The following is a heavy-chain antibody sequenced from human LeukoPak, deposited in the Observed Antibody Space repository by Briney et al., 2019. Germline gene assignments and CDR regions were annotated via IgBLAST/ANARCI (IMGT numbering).Heavy chain of an antibody. V-gene: IGHV3-43*01. Sequence: GGSLRLSCTASGFTFDDYTMHWVRQAPGKGLEWVSLISWDGGSTYYADSVKGRFTISRDNSKNSLYLQMNSLRTEDTALYYCAKGDKFLYYYYYMDVWGKGTTVTVSS. CDR1: GFTFDDYT. J-gene: IGHJ6*03. CDR3: AKGDKFLYYYYYMDV. D-gene: IGHD2-21*02. CDR2: ISWDGGST.